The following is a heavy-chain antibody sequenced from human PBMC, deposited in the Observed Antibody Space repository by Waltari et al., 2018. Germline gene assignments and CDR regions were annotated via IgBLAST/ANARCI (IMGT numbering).Heavy chain of an antibody. V-gene: IGHV4-59*01. CDR2: IYYSGST. J-gene: IGHJ4*02. CDR1: GGSISSYY. CDR3: ARVSGGMVRGVLDY. Sequence: QVQLQESGPGLVKPSETLSLTCTVPGGSISSYYWSWIGQPPGKGLEWIGYIYYSGSTNYTPSLKRRVTISVDTSKNQFSLKLSSVTAADTAVYYCARVSGGMVRGVLDYWGQGTLVTVSS. D-gene: IGHD3-10*01.